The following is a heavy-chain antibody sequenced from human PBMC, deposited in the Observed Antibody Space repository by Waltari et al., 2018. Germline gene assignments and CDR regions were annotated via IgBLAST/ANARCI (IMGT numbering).Heavy chain of an antibody. V-gene: IGHV1-2*02. Sequence: QVQLVQSGAEVKKPGASVKVSCKASGYTFTGYYMHWVRQAPGQGLEWMGWINPNIGGTNYAQKFQGRVTMTRDTSISTAYMELSRLRSDDTAVYYCAREGGIFSAASTLYWGQGTLVTVSS. J-gene: IGHJ4*02. D-gene: IGHD3-3*01. CDR3: AREGGIFSAASTLY. CDR1: GYTFTGYY. CDR2: INPNIGGT.